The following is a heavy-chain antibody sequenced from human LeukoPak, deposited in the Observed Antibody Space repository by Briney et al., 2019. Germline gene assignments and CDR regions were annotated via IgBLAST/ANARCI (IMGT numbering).Heavy chain of an antibody. Sequence: PGGSLRLSCAASGFTFSTNSMNWVRQAPGKVLEWVSSISSSSSYIYYADSVKGRFTISRDNAKKSLFLDMNSLRAEDTAVYYCASENKRGYSYGSPTDAFDIWGQGTMVTVSS. CDR2: ISSSSSYI. V-gene: IGHV3-21*01. CDR1: GFTFSTNS. CDR3: ASENKRGYSYGSPTDAFDI. J-gene: IGHJ3*02. D-gene: IGHD5-18*01.